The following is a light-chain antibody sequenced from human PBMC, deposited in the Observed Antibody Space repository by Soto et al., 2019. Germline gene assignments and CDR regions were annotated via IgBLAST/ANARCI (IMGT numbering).Light chain of an antibody. Sequence: DIQMTQSPSSLSASVGDRVTITCQASQDISNYLNCYQQKPGKAPKLLIYDASNLETGVPSRFSGSGSGTDFHFTISSLEPEDIATYYCGHDDNLPGLFTFGPGTKVDIK. CDR3: GHDDNLPGLFT. CDR2: DAS. J-gene: IGKJ3*01. V-gene: IGKV1-33*01. CDR1: QDISNY.